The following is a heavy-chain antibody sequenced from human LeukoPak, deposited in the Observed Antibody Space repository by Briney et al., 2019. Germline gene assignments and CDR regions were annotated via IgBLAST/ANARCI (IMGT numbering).Heavy chain of an antibody. CDR1: GFTFTNAD. Sequence: AGGSLRLSCAASGFTFTNADMHWVRQIVGKGLEWVSAIGAGGDTYYSDSVKGRFTISRENAKNSLYLQMSSLRDGDTAVYFCAREISDRVDRGWYFDLWGRGTLVTVSS. CDR2: IGAGGDT. D-gene: IGHD3-3*02. J-gene: IGHJ2*01. CDR3: AREISDRVDRGWYFDL. V-gene: IGHV3-13*01.